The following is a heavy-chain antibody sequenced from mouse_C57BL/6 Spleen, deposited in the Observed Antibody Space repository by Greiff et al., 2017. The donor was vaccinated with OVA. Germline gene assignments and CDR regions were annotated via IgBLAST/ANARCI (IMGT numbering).Heavy chain of an antibody. D-gene: IGHD1-1*01. CDR1: GYTFTDYY. CDR2: INPYNGGT. CDR3: ARSTTVVAPFDY. J-gene: IGHJ2*01. Sequence: VQLQQSGPVLVKPGASVKMSCKASGYTFTDYYMNWVKQSHGKSLEWIGVINPYNGGTSYNQKFKGKATLTVDKSSSTAYMELNSLTSEDSAVYYCARSTTVVAPFDYWAKAPLSQSPQ. V-gene: IGHV1-19*01.